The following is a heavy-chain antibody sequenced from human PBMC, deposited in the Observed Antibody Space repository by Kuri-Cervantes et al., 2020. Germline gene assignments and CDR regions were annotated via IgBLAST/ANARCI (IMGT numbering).Heavy chain of an antibody. D-gene: IGHD3-10*01. Sequence: GGSLRLSCAASGFTFSSYAMHWVRQAPGKGLEWVAVISYDGSNKYYADSVKGRFTISRDNSKSTLYLQMNSLRPEDTAVYYCARERARFEIYTMDVWGQGTTVTVSS. CDR2: ISYDGSNK. CDR1: GFTFSSYA. V-gene: IGHV3-30-3*01. J-gene: IGHJ6*02. CDR3: ARERARFEIYTMDV.